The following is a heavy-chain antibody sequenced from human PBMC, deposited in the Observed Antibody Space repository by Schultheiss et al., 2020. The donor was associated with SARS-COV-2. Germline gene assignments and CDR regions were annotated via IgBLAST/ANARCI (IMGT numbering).Heavy chain of an antibody. J-gene: IGHJ3*02. Sequence: GGSLRLSCAASGFTFSSYAMNWVRQAPGKGLEWVSGIGGSGGITYYAVSVRGRFTISRDNSKNTLFLQMNSLRAEDTAVYYCAKAIACSPTACYGFDIWGQGTMVTVSS. CDR3: AKAIACSPTACYGFDI. CDR1: GFTFSSYA. V-gene: IGHV3-23*01. D-gene: IGHD2-2*01. CDR2: IGGSGGIT.